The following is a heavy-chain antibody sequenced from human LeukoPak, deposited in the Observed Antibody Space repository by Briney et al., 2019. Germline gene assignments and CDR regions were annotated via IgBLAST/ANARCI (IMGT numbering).Heavy chain of an antibody. CDR3: ARDPDMTTVTTGYYYMDV. Sequence: GASVKVSCKVSGYTLTELSMHWVRQAPGQGLEWMGWINPNSGGTNYAQKFQGRVTMTRDTSISTAYMELSRLRSDDTAVYYCARDPDMTTVTTGYYYMDVWGKGTTVTVSS. CDR2: INPNSGGT. D-gene: IGHD4-17*01. J-gene: IGHJ6*03. V-gene: IGHV1-2*02. CDR1: GYTLTELS.